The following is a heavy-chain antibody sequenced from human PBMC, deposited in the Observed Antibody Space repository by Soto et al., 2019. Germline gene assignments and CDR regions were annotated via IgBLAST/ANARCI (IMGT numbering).Heavy chain of an antibody. CDR3: AGDPDSHYNDSHASSYP. J-gene: IGHJ5*02. CDR1: GGTFSTYT. V-gene: IGHV1-69*08. D-gene: IGHD4-4*01. CDR2: INPIIGII. Sequence: QGQLVQSGAEEKKPGSSVKVSCKASGGTFSTYTITWVRQAPGQGLEWMGRINPIIGIINYAQKFQGRVTISADKFTGTAYMELTGLRSDDTAVYYCAGDPDSHYNDSHASSYPWGQGTLVTVSS.